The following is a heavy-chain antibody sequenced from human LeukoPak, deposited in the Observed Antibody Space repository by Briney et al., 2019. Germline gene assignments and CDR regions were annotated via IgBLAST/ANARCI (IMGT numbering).Heavy chain of an antibody. D-gene: IGHD3-10*01. CDR3: AKSGGSYYYYYMDV. CDR1: GFTFSSYA. V-gene: IGHV3-23*01. Sequence: PGGSLRLSCAASGFTFSSYAMSWVRHAPGKGLEWVSAISGSGGSTYYADSVKGRFTISRDNSKNTLYLQMNSLRAEDTAVYYCAKSGGSYYYYYMDVWGKGTTVTVSS. J-gene: IGHJ6*03. CDR2: ISGSGGST.